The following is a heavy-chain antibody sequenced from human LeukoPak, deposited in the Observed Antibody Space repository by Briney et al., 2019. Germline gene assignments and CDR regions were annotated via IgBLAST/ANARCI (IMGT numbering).Heavy chain of an antibody. Sequence: GGSLRLSCAASGFTFSSYSMNWVRQAPGKGVEWVSYISSSSTIYYADSVKGRFTISRDNAKNSLYLQMNSLRAEDTAVYYCASGSYSRPFDYWGQGTLVTVSS. J-gene: IGHJ4*02. CDR3: ASGSYSRPFDY. CDR2: ISSSSTI. D-gene: IGHD1-26*01. V-gene: IGHV3-48*01. CDR1: GFTFSSYS.